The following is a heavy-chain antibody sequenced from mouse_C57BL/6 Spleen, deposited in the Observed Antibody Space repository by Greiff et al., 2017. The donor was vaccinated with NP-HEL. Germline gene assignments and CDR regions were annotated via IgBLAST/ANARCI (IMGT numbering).Heavy chain of an antibody. CDR3: ATYDYDAAWFAY. D-gene: IGHD2-4*01. J-gene: IGHJ3*01. Sequence: VQLKQSGPELVKPGASFNISCKASGYSFTDYNMNWVKQSNGKSLEWIGVINPNYGTTNYNQKFKGKATLTVDQSSSTAYMQLNSLTSEDSAVYYCATYDYDAAWFAYWGQGTLVTVSA. V-gene: IGHV1-39*01. CDR1: GYSFTDYN. CDR2: INPNYGTT.